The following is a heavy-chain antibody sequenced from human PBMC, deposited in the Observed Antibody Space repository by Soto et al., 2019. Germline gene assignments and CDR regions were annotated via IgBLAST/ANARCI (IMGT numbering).Heavy chain of an antibody. CDR3: ARSCSSATCALDL. CDR2: IYYTGST. D-gene: IGHD3-22*01. J-gene: IGHJ4*02. V-gene: IGHV4-59*08. CDR1: GDSIKTYY. Sequence: SETLSLTCTVSGDSIKTYYWSWIRQPPGKGLECIGYIYYTGSTTYNPSLKSRVTISVDTSKNLISLRLSSVTAADTGVYYCARSCSSATCALDLWGQGTLVTVSS.